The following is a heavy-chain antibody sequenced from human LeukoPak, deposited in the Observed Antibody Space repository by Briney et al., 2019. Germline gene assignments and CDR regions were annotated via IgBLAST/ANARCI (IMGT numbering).Heavy chain of an antibody. J-gene: IGHJ3*02. V-gene: IGHV1-2*06. CDR3: ASAVPAIVIPQNGFDI. Sequence: GASVKVSCKASGFTFNGYYVRWVRQAPGQGLEWMGRIHPYSGGSNSAQKFQGRVTMVRDMSINTVYMELSGLRSDDTALYYCASAVPAIVIPQNGFDIWGPGTMVTVSS. CDR1: GFTFNGYY. CDR2: IHPYSGGS. D-gene: IGHD1-26*01.